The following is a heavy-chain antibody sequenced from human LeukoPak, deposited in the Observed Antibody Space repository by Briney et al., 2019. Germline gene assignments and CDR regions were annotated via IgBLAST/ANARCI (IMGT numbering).Heavy chain of an antibody. J-gene: IGHJ3*02. CDR2: IYSGGST. CDR1: GFTVSSNY. Sequence: GGSLRLSCAASGFTVSSNYMSWVRQAPGKGLEWVSVIYSGGSTYYADSVKGRFTISRDNSKNTLYLQMNSLRAEDTAVYYCARGYSYAPRWNAFDIWGQGTMVTVSS. CDR3: ARGYSYAPRWNAFDI. D-gene: IGHD5-18*01. V-gene: IGHV3-53*01.